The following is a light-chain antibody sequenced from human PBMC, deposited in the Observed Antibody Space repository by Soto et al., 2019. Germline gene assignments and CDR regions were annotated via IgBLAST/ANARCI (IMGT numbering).Light chain of an antibody. CDR2: QAS. Sequence: DIQMTQSPSTLSASVGDRVTITCRASQSISSWLAWFQQKPGKAPKLLIYQASTLQGGVPSRFSGSGSGTEFTLTISSLQPDDFATYYCQQYNGYSETFGQGTKVEIK. CDR1: QSISSW. CDR3: QQYNGYSET. J-gene: IGKJ1*01. V-gene: IGKV1-5*03.